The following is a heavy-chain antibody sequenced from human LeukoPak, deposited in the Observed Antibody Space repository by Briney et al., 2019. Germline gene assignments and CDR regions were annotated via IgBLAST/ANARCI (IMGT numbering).Heavy chain of an antibody. CDR3: ARQGAAGKYYYYYMDV. CDR1: GYSFSTYW. J-gene: IGHJ6*03. CDR2: LYPGDSDT. D-gene: IGHD6-13*01. V-gene: IGHV5-51*01. Sequence: GESLKISCKGSGYSFSTYWIGWVRQMPGKGLEWMGMLYPGDSDTRYSPSFQGQVTMSADKSINTAYLQWSSLKASDTAMYYCARQGAAGKYYYYYMDVWGKGTTVTVSS.